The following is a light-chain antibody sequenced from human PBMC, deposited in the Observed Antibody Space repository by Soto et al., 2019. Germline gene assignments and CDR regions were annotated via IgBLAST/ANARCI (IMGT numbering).Light chain of an antibody. CDR2: WAS. CDR3: QLYYMIPYT. Sequence: DIVMTQSPDSLAVSLGERATINCKSSQSVLSSSNNKNFLAWYQQKPGQSPKLLIYWASTRESGVPDRFSGSGSGTDFTLTISSLQAVDVAVYYSQLYYMIPYTFGQGTNLEIK. CDR1: QSVLSSSNNKNF. J-gene: IGKJ2*01. V-gene: IGKV4-1*01.